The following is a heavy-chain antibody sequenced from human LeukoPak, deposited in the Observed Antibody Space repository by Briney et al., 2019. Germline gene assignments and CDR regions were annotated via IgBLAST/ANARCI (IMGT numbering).Heavy chain of an antibody. CDR3: ARVAYYYDSSGYYDAFDI. V-gene: IGHV3-66*02. CDR2: IYSGGST. Sequence: GGSLRLSCAASGFTVSSNYMSWVRQAPGKGLEWASVIYSGGSTYYADSVKGRFTISRDNSKNTLYLQMNSLRAEDTAVYYCARVAYYYDSSGYYDAFDIWGQGTMVTVSS. D-gene: IGHD3-22*01. J-gene: IGHJ3*02. CDR1: GFTVSSNY.